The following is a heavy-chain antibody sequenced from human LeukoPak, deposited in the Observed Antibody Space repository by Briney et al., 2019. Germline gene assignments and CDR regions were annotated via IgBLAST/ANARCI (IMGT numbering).Heavy chain of an antibody. CDR3: AQKAPFSPTYSQQ. J-gene: IGHJ1*01. CDR2: IYHSGTT. V-gene: IGHV4-59*01. Sequence: SETLSLTCTVSGGSITSYFWSWIRQPPGRRLEWIGYIYHSGTTNYNPSLKSRVTISADTSKNQFSLRLTSVTAADTAVYYCAQKAPFSPTYSQQWGQGTLVTVS. CDR1: GGSITSYF. D-gene: IGHD2/OR15-2a*01.